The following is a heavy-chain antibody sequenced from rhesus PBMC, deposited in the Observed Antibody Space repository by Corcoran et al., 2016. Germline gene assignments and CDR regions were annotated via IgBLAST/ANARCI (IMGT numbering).Heavy chain of an antibody. CDR3: AKLPGAGGTGYFDV. V-gene: IGHV4S10*01. Sequence: QVQLQESGPGVVKPSETLSLTCAVSGGSISDNSRWSWIRQPPRKGLEWFGNIYGMKANNNSNASCRSRVTISKDTSKNHCSLRLSSVTAADTAVYYCAKLPGAGGTGYFDVWGPGVLVTVSS. D-gene: IGHD1-14*01. CDR1: GGSISDNSR. CDR2: IYGMKANN. J-gene: IGHJ5-1*01.